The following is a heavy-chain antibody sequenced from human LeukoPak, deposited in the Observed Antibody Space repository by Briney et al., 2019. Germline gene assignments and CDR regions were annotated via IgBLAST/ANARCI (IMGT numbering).Heavy chain of an antibody. J-gene: IGHJ5*02. CDR1: GGSISSGGYS. V-gene: IGHV4-30-2*01. Sequence: SETLSLTCTVSGGSISSGGYSWSWIRQPPGKGLEWLGYIYHSGSTYYNPSLKSRVTISVDRSKNQFSLKLSSVTAADTAVYYCARAGSGSYYGWFDPWGQGTLVTVSS. CDR2: IYHSGST. D-gene: IGHD3-10*01. CDR3: ARAGSGSYYGWFDP.